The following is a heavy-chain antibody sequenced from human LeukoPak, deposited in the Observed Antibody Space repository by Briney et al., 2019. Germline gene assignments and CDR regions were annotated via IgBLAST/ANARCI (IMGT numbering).Heavy chain of an antibody. CDR3: ARAHYASGSPIDY. D-gene: IGHD3-10*01. CDR2: IYHSGST. CDR1: GGSISSSNW. V-gene: IGHV4-4*02. J-gene: IGHJ4*02. Sequence: SETLSLTCAVSGGSISSSNWWSWVRQPPGKGLEWIGEIYHSGSTNYNPSLKSRVTISVDKSKNQFSLKLRSVTAADTAIYYCARAHYASGSPIDYWGQGTLVTVSS.